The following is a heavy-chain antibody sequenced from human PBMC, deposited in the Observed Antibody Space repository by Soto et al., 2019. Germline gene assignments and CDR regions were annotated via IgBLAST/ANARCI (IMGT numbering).Heavy chain of an antibody. CDR2: ISSSSSYI. Sequence: VQLVESGGGVVQPGRSLRLSCAASGFTFSSYGMNWVRQAPGKGLEWVSSISSSSSYIYYADSVKGRFTISRDNAKNSLYLQMNSLRAEDTAVYYCARDLKGAAAGKGFWYYYGMDVWGQGTTVTVSS. V-gene: IGHV3-21*01. J-gene: IGHJ6*02. CDR3: ARDLKGAAAGKGFWYYYGMDV. CDR1: GFTFSSYG. D-gene: IGHD6-13*01.